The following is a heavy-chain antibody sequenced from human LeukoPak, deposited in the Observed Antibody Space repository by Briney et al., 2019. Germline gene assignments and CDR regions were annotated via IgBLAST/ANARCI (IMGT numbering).Heavy chain of an antibody. CDR3: ARDSAVGLGYYYYMDV. J-gene: IGHJ6*03. D-gene: IGHD3-16*01. Sequence: GGSLRLSCAASGFTFSSYAMHWVRQAPGKGLEWVAVISYDGSNKYYADSVKGRFTISRDNSKNTLYLQMNSLRAEDTAVYYCARDSAVGLGYYYYMDVWGKGTTVTVSS. CDR1: GFTFSSYA. CDR2: ISYDGSNK. V-gene: IGHV3-30*01.